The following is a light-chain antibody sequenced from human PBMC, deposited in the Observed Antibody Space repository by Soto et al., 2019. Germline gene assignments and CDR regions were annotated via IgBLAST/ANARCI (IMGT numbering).Light chain of an antibody. CDR3: QQRSNWPT. CDR2: DAS. J-gene: IGKJ5*01. V-gene: IGKV3-11*01. CDR1: RSVNNF. Sequence: EIVLTQSPVTLSLSPGERATLSCRATRSVNNFVAWYQQKPGQAPSLLISDASNRATGIPDRFSGSGSGTDFTLTISSLEPEDFAVYYCQQRSNWPTFGQGTRLEIK.